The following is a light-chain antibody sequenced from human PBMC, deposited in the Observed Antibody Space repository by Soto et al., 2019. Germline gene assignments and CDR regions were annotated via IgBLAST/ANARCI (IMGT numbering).Light chain of an antibody. Sequence: QSALTQPRSVSGSPGQSVTISCTGTSSDVGGYNYVSWYQKYPGKAPKLMIYDVSKRPSGVPDRFSGSKSGNTASLTISGLQAEDEADYYCCSYAASRVFGTGTKLTVL. J-gene: IGLJ1*01. CDR2: DVS. V-gene: IGLV2-11*01. CDR3: CSYAASRV. CDR1: SSDVGGYNY.